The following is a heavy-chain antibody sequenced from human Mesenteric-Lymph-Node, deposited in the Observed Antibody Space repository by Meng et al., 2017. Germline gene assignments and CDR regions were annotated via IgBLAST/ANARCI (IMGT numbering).Heavy chain of an antibody. V-gene: IGHV1-18*01. J-gene: IGHJ4*02. CDR3: ARATTPDY. CDR2: IGAYNGNT. CDR1: GYTFTSYG. D-gene: IGHD1-1*01. Sequence: QVQRVQSGAQVKKPGVSVKGSCKASGYTFTSYGFRWVRQDPGQGLEWMGWIGAYNGNTNYALKFQGRVTLTTDTSTSTAYMELRRLRSDDTDVYYCARATTPDYWGQGTLVTVSS.